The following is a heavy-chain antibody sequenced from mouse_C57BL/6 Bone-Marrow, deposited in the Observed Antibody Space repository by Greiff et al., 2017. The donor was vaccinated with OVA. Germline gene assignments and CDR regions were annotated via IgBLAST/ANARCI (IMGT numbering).Heavy chain of an antibody. CDR1: GFTFSSYG. CDR3: ARQDYGSSHYFDY. Sequence: EVKLVESGGDLVKPGGSLKLSCAASGFTFSSYGMSWVRQTPDKRLEWVATISSGGSYTYYPDSVKGRFTISRDNAKNTLYLQTSSLKSEDTAMYYCARQDYGSSHYFDYWGQGTTLTVSS. CDR2: ISSGGSYT. D-gene: IGHD1-1*01. J-gene: IGHJ2*01. V-gene: IGHV5-6*01.